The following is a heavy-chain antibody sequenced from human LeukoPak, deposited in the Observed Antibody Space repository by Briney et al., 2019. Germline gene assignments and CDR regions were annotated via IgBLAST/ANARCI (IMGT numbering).Heavy chain of an antibody. V-gene: IGHV3-23*01. CDR3: AKDLGRSRIAVAAFDY. CDR1: GFTFSSYA. CDR2: ISGSGGST. Sequence: GGSLRLSCAASGFTFSSYAMSWVRQAPGRGLEWVSAISGSGGSTYYADSVKGRFTISRDNSKNTLYLQMNSLRAEDTAVYYCAKDLGRSRIAVAAFDYWGQGTLVTVSS. J-gene: IGHJ4*02. D-gene: IGHD6-19*01.